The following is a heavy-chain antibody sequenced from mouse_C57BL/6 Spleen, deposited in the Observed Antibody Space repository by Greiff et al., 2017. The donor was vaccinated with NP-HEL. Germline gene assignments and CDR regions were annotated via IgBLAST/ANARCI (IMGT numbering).Heavy chain of an antibody. CDR2: IDPNSGGT. J-gene: IGHJ3*01. Sequence: QVQLKQPGAELVKPGASVKLSCKASGYTFTSYWMHWVKQRPGRGLEWIGRIDPNSGGTKYNEKFKSKATLTVDKPSSTAYMQLSSLTSEDSAVYYCARGDFTTGTDAYWGQGTLVTVSA. CDR3: ARGDFTTGTDAY. CDR1: GYTFTSYW. D-gene: IGHD4-1*01. V-gene: IGHV1-72*01.